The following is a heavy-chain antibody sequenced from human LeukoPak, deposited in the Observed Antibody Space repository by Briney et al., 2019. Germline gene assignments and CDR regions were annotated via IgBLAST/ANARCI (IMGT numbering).Heavy chain of an antibody. CDR1: GFTFSDHC. J-gene: IGHJ4*02. CDR3: ARDFLRRAPDYFDQ. D-gene: IGHD3-10*01. Sequence: KSGGSLRLSCAATGFTFSDHCLNWVRQAPGKGLEWVSSIVASSRNMYYADSVKGRFTVSRDDSKITLYLQMDSLRPEDTALYYCARDFLRRAPDYFDQWGQGTLVTVSS. V-gene: IGHV3-21*01. CDR2: IVASSRNM.